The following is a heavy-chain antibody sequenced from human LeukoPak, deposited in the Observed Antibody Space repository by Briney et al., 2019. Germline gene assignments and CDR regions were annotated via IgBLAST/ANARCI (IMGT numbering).Heavy chain of an antibody. CDR1: EFTFSSYW. Sequence: GGSLRLSCTASEFTFSSYWMSWVRQAPGKGLEWVANIKQDGSEKDYVDSVKGRFTISRDNAKNSLYLQMNNLRAEDTAVYFCARYCGGDCYGMDVWGQGTTVTVSS. V-gene: IGHV3-7*01. CDR3: ARYCGGDCYGMDV. CDR2: IKQDGSEK. D-gene: IGHD2-21*01. J-gene: IGHJ6*02.